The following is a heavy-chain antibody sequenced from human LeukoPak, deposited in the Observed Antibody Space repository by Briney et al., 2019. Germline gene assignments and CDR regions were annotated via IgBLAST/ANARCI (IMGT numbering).Heavy chain of an antibody. CDR1: GYTFTSYY. J-gene: IGHJ4*02. CDR2: INPSGGST. CDR3: ARVRARTSGFDY. V-gene: IGHV1-46*01. Sequence: ASVKVSCKASGYTFTSYYVHWVRQAPGQGLVWMGVINPSGGSTVYAPKFQGRVTLTRDTSTTTVYMELSSLRSEDTAVYYCARVRARTSGFDYWGQGTLVTVSS. D-gene: IGHD3-3*01.